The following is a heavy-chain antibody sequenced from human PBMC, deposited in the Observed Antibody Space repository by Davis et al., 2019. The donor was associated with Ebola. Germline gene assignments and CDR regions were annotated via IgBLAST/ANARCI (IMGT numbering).Heavy chain of an antibody. D-gene: IGHD3-3*01. J-gene: IGHJ5*02. V-gene: IGHV4-39*01. Sequence: MPSETLSLTCTVSGGSIISSSSYWGWIRQPPRKGLEWIGSIYYSGITYYNPPLKSRVTISVDTFKNQFSLKLRSVTAADTAVYYCARQGWSGYSLRHWLDPWGRGTLVTVSS. CDR1: GGSIISSSSY. CDR3: ARQGWSGYSLRHWLDP. CDR2: IYYSGIT.